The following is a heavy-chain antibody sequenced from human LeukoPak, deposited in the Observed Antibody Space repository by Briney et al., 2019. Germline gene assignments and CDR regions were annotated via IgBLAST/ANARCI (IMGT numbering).Heavy chain of an antibody. CDR2: ISAYNGNT. V-gene: IGHV1-18*01. Sequence: ASVKVSCKASGYTFTSYDINWVRQAPGQGLEWMGWISAYNGNTNYAQKLQGRVTMTTDTSTSTAYMELRSLRSDDTAVYYCAREFLSYSSGWYNYWGQGTLVTVSS. CDR3: AREFLSYSSGWYNY. CDR1: GYTFTSYD. J-gene: IGHJ4*02. D-gene: IGHD6-19*01.